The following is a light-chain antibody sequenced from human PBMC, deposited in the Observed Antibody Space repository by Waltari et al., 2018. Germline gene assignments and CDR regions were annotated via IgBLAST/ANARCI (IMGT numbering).Light chain of an antibody. CDR3: SSYTRSSTYV. V-gene: IGLV2-14*01. J-gene: IGLJ1*01. Sequence: QSALTQPASVSGSPGQSITISCTGTSSDVGAYNYVSWYQQDPGKAPKLLIYEVSNRPSGVSNRFSGSKSDNTASLTISGLQAEDEADYYCSSYTRSSTYVFGTGTKVTVL. CDR1: SSDVGAYNY. CDR2: EVS.